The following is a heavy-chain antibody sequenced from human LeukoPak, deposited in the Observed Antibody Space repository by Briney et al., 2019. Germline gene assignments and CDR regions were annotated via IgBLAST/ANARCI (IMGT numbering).Heavy chain of an antibody. CDR2: IYYSGNT. D-gene: IGHD2-2*01. CDR3: ARDPTDCSSTSCYGLGAFDI. J-gene: IGHJ3*02. CDR1: GGSISSYY. Sequence: KPSESLSLTRAVSGGSISSYYWSSIRQPPGKRQGWIGDIYYSGNTNYNPSLKSRVIISVDTSKNQFSLKLSSVTAADTAVYYCARDPTDCSSTSCYGLGAFDIWGQGTMVTVSS. V-gene: IGHV4-59*01.